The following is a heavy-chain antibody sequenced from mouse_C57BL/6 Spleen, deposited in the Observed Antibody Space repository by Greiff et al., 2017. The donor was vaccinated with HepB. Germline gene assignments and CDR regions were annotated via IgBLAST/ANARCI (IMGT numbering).Heavy chain of an antibody. CDR3: ARRGNYGRGYFDV. CDR2: IDPSDSET. V-gene: IGHV1-52*01. D-gene: IGHD1-1*01. Sequence: QVQLQQPGAELVRPGSSVKLSCKASGYTFTSYWMHWVKQRPIQGLEWIGNIDPSDSETHYNQKFKDKATLTVDKSSSTAYMELRSLTSEDTAVYYCARRGNYGRGYFDVWGTGTTVTVSS. J-gene: IGHJ1*03. CDR1: GYTFTSYW.